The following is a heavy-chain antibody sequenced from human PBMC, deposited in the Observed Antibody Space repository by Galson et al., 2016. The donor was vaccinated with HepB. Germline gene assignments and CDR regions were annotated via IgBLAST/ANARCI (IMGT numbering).Heavy chain of an antibody. D-gene: IGHD6-19*01. V-gene: IGHV3-33*06. CDR1: GFTFSSYG. Sequence: LRLSCAASGFTFSSYGMHWVRQAPGKGLEWVAVIWYDGSNKYYADSVKGRFTISRDNSKNTLYLQMNSLRAEDAAVYYCAKISLVGYNSGWGGSFDIWGRGTMVTVSS. CDR2: IWYDGSNK. J-gene: IGHJ3*02. CDR3: AKISLVGYNSGWGGSFDI.